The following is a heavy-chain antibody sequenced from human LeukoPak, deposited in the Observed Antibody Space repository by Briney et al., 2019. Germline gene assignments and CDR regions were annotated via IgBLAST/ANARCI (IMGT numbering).Heavy chain of an antibody. CDR2: INPSGGST. CDR1: GYTFTSYY. V-gene: IGHV1-46*01. CDR3: ASIDGGFPFDY. Sequence: GASVKVSCKASGYTFTSYYMHWVRQAPGQGLEWMGIINPSGGSTSYAQKFEGRVTMTRDTSTSTVYMELSSLRSEDTAVYYCASIDGGFPFDYWGQGTLVTVSS. J-gene: IGHJ4*02. D-gene: IGHD3-16*01.